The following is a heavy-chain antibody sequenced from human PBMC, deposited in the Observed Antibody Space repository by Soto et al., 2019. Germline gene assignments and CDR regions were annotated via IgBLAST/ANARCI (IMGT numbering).Heavy chain of an antibody. CDR1: GDSVSSGSYY. V-gene: IGHV4-61*01. CDR2: IQSSGNT. CDR3: ARTNSRGHWAAWY. J-gene: IGHJ4*02. Sequence: QVQLQESGPGLVKPSETLSLTCTVSGDSVSSGSYYWTWIRQAPGKGLEWIGYIQSSGNTNYNPSLMSRVTSSLDKSKNQFSLNLRSVTAADTAVYYCARTNSRGHWAAWYWGQGTLVTVSS. D-gene: IGHD3-22*01.